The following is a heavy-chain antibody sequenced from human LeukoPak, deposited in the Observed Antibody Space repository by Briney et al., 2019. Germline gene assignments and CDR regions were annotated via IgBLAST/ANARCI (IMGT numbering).Heavy chain of an antibody. CDR3: AKGDDKGYSFGMDA. Sequence: GRSLRLSCAASGFNFHDYAMHWVRQAPGKGLEWVSGISYHSGTIGYADSVKGRFTISRDNAKNSLYLQMNSLRDEDTALYYCAKGDDKGYSFGMDAWGQGTPVTVSS. J-gene: IGHJ6*02. CDR1: GFNFHDYA. V-gene: IGHV3-9*01. CDR2: ISYHSGTI. D-gene: IGHD3-22*01.